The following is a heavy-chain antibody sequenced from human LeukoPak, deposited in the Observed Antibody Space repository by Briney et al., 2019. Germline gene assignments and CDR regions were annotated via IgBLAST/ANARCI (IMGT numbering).Heavy chain of an antibody. J-gene: IGHJ4*02. Sequence: PGGSLRLSCAASGFTFSSYAMSWVRQAPGKGLEWVSGISGSGDSTYYADSVKGRFTISRDNSKNTLYVQVNSLGTEDTAAYYCAKGSYYDSSGSFYFGYWGQGTLVTVSS. V-gene: IGHV3-23*01. CDR2: ISGSGDST. CDR3: AKGSYYDSSGSFYFGY. D-gene: IGHD3-22*01. CDR1: GFTFSSYA.